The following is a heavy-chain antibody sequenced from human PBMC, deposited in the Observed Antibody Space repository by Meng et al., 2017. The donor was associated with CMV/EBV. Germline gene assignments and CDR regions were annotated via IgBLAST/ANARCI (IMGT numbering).Heavy chain of an antibody. V-gene: IGHV1-69*04. CDR1: GGTFSSYT. CDR3: ARDRGWLQFGYNWFDP. CDR2: IIPILGIA. Sequence: SVKVSCKASGGTFSSYTISWVRQAPGQGLEWMGRIIPILGIANYAQKFQGRVTITADKSTSTAYMELSSLRSEDTAVYYRARDRGWLQFGYNWFDPWGQGTLVTVSS. D-gene: IGHD5-24*01. J-gene: IGHJ5*02.